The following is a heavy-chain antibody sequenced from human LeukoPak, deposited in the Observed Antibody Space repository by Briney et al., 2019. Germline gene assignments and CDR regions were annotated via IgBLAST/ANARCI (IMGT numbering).Heavy chain of an antibody. Sequence: SETLSLTCAVYGGSFSGYYWSWIRQPPGKGLEWIGGINHSGSTNYNPSLKSRVTISVDTSKNQFSLKLSSVTAADTAVYYCARRRPSFNPGGVWFDPCGQGTLVTVSS. CDR3: ARRRPSFNPGGVWFDP. CDR1: GGSFSGYY. D-gene: IGHD2-8*02. J-gene: IGHJ5*02. CDR2: INHSGST. V-gene: IGHV4-34*01.